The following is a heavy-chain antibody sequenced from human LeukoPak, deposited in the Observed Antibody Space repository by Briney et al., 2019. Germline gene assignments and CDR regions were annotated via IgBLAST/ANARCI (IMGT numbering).Heavy chain of an antibody. CDR3: TVGGTSHAVLEH. Sequence: SETLSLTCTVSGGSITNYYCSWIRQSPGKGLEWIGYIHSSGNTNYNPSLKSRATISGDTSKNQFSLRLTFVTPADTAKYFCTVGGTSHAVLEHWGQGSPVTVSS. CDR2: IHSSGNT. CDR1: GGSITNYY. V-gene: IGHV4-59*01. J-gene: IGHJ1*01.